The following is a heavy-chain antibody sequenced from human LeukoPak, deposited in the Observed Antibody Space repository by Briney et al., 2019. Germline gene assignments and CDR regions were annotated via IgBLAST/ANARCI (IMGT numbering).Heavy chain of an antibody. D-gene: IGHD3-10*01. Sequence: SETLSLTCTVSNDSISSYCCSWVGQPPGKGLEWIGEINHSGSTNYNPSLKSRVTISVDTSKNQFSLKLSSVTAADTAVYYCARRGEDENYWGQGTLVTVSS. CDR2: INHSGST. CDR3: ARRGEDENY. CDR1: NDSISSYC. J-gene: IGHJ4*02. V-gene: IGHV4-34*01.